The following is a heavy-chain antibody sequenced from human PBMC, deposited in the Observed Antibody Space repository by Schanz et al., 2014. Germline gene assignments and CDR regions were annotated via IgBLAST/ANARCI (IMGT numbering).Heavy chain of an antibody. D-gene: IGHD6-19*01. J-gene: IGHJ4*02. CDR3: ARGGDSSGWYDRDIAHFDY. Sequence: QVQLVQSGAEVKKPGASVKVSCKASGYTFTSYGINWVRQAPGQGLEWMGWISAYNGNANYAQKLQGRGTMTTDTSTSTAYMELRSLRSDDTAVYYCARGGDSSGWYDRDIAHFDYWGQGTLVTVSS. V-gene: IGHV1-18*01. CDR1: GYTFTSYG. CDR2: ISAYNGNA.